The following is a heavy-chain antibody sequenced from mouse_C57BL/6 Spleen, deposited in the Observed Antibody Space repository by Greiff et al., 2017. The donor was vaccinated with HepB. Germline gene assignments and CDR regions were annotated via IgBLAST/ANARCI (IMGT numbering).Heavy chain of an antibody. V-gene: IGHV1-5*01. CDR1: GYTFTSYW. CDR3: TRGSQATLGYYAMDY. D-gene: IGHD3-2*02. Sequence: EVQLQESGTVLARPGASVKMSCKTSGYTFTSYWMHWVKQRPGQGLEWIGAIYPGNSDTSYNQKFKGKAKLTAVTSASTAYMELSSLTNEDSAVYYCTRGSQATLGYYAMDYWGQGTSVTVSS. CDR2: IYPGNSDT. J-gene: IGHJ4*01.